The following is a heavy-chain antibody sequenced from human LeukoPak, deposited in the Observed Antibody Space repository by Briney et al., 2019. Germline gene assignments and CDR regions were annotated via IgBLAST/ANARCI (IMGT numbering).Heavy chain of an antibody. J-gene: IGHJ4*02. CDR2: ISGSGEST. Sequence: GGSLRLSCAASGFTFSSYAMSWVRQAPEKGLEWVSAISGSGESTYYADSVKGRFTISRDNSKNTLYLQMKSLRAEDTAVYYCAKALSWGLTMVRGFDYWGEGTLVTVSS. V-gene: IGHV3-23*01. CDR3: AKALSWGLTMVRGFDY. D-gene: IGHD3-10*01. CDR1: GFTFSSYA.